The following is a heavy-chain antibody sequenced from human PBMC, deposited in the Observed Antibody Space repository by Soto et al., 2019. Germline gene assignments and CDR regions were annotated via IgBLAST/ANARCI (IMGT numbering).Heavy chain of an antibody. CDR1: GFTFSSYW. D-gene: IGHD2-15*01. Sequence: GGSLRLSCAASGFTFSSYWMSWVRQAPGKGLEWVANIKQDGSEKYYVDSVKGRFTISRDNAKNSLYLQMNSLRAEDTAVYYCAREPRYCSRGSCPTRMDVWGKGTTVTVSS. CDR3: AREPRYCSRGSCPTRMDV. CDR2: IKQDGSEK. V-gene: IGHV3-7*01. J-gene: IGHJ6*04.